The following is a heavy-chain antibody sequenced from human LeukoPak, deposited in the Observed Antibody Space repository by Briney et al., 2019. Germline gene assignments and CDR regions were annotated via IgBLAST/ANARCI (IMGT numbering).Heavy chain of an antibody. V-gene: IGHV3-23*01. CDR1: GFTFSSYW. J-gene: IGHJ4*02. CDR2: ISGSGGST. D-gene: IGHD6-13*01. Sequence: GGSLRLSCAASGFTFSSYWMSWVRQAPGKGLEWVSAISGSGGSTYYAGSVKGRFTISRDNSKNTLYLQMNSLRAEDTAVYYCAKYKSSSSWYDGEFDYWGQGTLVTVSS. CDR3: AKYKSSSSWYDGEFDY.